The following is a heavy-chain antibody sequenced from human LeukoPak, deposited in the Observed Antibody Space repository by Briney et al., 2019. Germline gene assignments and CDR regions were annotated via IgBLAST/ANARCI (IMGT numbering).Heavy chain of an antibody. Sequence: PSETLSLTCTVSGGSISSYYWSWIRQPPGKGLEWIGYIYYSGSTNYNPSLKSRVTISVDTSKNQFSPKLSSVTAADTAVYYCARGHREAYCSSTSCHYYYYYGMDVWGQGTTVTVSS. CDR2: IYYSGST. CDR1: GGSISSYY. J-gene: IGHJ6*02. CDR3: ARGHREAYCSSTSCHYYYYYGMDV. D-gene: IGHD2-2*01. V-gene: IGHV4-59*01.